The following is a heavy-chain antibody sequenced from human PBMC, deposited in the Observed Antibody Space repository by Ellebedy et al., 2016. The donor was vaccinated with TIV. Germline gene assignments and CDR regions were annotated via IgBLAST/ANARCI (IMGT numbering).Heavy chain of an antibody. Sequence: ASVKVSCXASGYTFTSYAMHWVRQAPGQRLEWMGWISAYNGNTNYAQKLQGRVTMTTDTSTSTAYMELRSLRSDDTAVYYCARDRGNSGSDPWGQGTLVTVSS. J-gene: IGHJ5*02. CDR1: GYTFTSYA. D-gene: IGHD1-26*01. V-gene: IGHV1-18*01. CDR2: ISAYNGNT. CDR3: ARDRGNSGSDP.